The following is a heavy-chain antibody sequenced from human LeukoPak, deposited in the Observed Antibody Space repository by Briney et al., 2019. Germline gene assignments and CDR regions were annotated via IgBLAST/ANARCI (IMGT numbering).Heavy chain of an antibody. CDR2: INPSGGST. CDR1: GYTFTSYG. J-gene: IGHJ3*02. Sequence: ASVKVSCKASGYTFTSYGISWVRQAPGQGLEWMGIINPSGGSTSYAQKFQGRVTMTRDMSTSTVYMELSSLRSEDTAVYYCARDSQTLEWLPHAFDIWGQGTMVTVSS. CDR3: ARDSQTLEWLPHAFDI. D-gene: IGHD3-3*01. V-gene: IGHV1-46*01.